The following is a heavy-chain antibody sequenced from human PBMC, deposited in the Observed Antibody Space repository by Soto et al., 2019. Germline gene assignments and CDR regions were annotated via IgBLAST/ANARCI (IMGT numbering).Heavy chain of an antibody. CDR2: VYYNGGT. CDR3: ARNMRRQLDDFYY. Sequence: PSETPSLTCTVSGASISSGYYYWGWIRQPPGKGLEWLGSVYYNGGTYDNPSLKSRVTMSVDTSKNQFSLKLSSVTAADTATYFCARNMRRQLDDFYYWGQGTLVTVSS. D-gene: IGHD6-13*01. J-gene: IGHJ4*02. V-gene: IGHV4-39*01. CDR1: GASISSGYYY.